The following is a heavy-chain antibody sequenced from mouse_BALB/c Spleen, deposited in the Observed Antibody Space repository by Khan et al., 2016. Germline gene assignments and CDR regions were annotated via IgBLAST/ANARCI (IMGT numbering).Heavy chain of an antibody. Sequence: EVQLQESGPELMKPGASVKLSCKAPGYSFTNYYMHWVKQRHGKSLVWIGHIDPFNGGTGYNLKFKGKATFTVDKSSSTAYMHFNSLTSEDSAVHYCGMWDYSGSSYWYFDVWGAGTTVTVSS. D-gene: IGHD1-1*01. CDR3: GMWDYSGSSYWYFDV. CDR2: IDPFNGGT. J-gene: IGHJ1*01. V-gene: IGHV1S135*01. CDR1: GYSFTNYY.